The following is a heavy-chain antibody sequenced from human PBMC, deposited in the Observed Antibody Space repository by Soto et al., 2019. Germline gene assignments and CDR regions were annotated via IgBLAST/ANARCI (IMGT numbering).Heavy chain of an antibody. D-gene: IGHD3-10*01. J-gene: IGHJ3*02. CDR2: IKKDGSKK. CDR3: ARDVAPGNRNAYFDAFDI. Sequence: EVQLVESGGGLVQPGGSLRLSCAASGFTFSNDWMTWVRQAPGKGLEWVANIKKDGSKKSYLDSVWGRFTISRDNAKNLLYLEMNSLRAEATALYYCARDVAPGNRNAYFDAFDIWGQGTMVTVSS. V-gene: IGHV3-7*05. CDR1: GFTFSNDW.